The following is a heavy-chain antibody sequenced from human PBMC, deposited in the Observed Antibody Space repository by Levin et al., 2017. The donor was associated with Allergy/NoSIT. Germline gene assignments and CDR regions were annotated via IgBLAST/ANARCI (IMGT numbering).Heavy chain of an antibody. CDR3: ARDPPYYYDSSGAYDDY. J-gene: IGHJ4*02. D-gene: IGHD3-22*01. V-gene: IGHV3-21*01. CDR2: ISSSSSYI. Sequence: GGSLRLSCAASGFTFSSYSMNWVRQAPGKGLEWVSSISSSSSYIYYADSVKGRFTISRDNAKNSLYLQMNSLRAEDTAVYYCARDPPYYYDSSGAYDDYWGQGTLVTVSS. CDR1: GFTFSSYS.